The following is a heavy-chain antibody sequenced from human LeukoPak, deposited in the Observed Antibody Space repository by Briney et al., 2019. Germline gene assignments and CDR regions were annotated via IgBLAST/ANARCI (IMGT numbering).Heavy chain of an antibody. CDR1: GFTFSSYA. Sequence: GRSLRLSCAASGFTFSSYAMHWVRQAPGKGLEWVSSITSSGTYIYYADSVKGRFTISRDNARNSLYLQMNSLRAEDTAVYYCARDRGGTYVDYFDSWGQGTLVTVSS. V-gene: IGHV3-21*01. CDR3: ARDRGGTYVDYFDS. D-gene: IGHD3-16*01. J-gene: IGHJ4*02. CDR2: ITSSGTYI.